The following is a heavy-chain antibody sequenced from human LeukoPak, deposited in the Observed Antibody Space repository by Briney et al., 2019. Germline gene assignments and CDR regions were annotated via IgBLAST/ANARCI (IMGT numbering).Heavy chain of an antibody. Sequence: PGGSLRLSCAASGFTFSSYAMSWVRQAPGKGLEWVSAISGSGGSTYYADSVKGRFTICRDNSKNTLYLQMNSLRAEDTAVYYCAKRQYYDFWSGSIGMDVWGQGTTVTVSS. J-gene: IGHJ6*02. CDR2: ISGSGGST. CDR3: AKRQYYDFWSGSIGMDV. D-gene: IGHD3-3*01. V-gene: IGHV3-23*01. CDR1: GFTFSSYA.